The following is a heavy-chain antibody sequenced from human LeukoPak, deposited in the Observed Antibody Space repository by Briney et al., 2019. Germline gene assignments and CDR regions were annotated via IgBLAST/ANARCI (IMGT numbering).Heavy chain of an antibody. CDR3: ARRGTDYCTPSSCHPNWFAP. J-gene: IGHJ5*02. CDR2: INSDGSST. V-gene: IGHV3-74*01. D-gene: IGHD4-11*01. CDR1: GFTFSSYW. Sequence: GGALRLSCAASGFTFSSYWMHWVRQAPGKGLVWVSRINSDGSSTSYADSVKGRFTISRDNAKNTLYLQMNSLRAEDTAVYFCARRGTDYCTPSSCHPNWFAPWGQGTQVTVSS.